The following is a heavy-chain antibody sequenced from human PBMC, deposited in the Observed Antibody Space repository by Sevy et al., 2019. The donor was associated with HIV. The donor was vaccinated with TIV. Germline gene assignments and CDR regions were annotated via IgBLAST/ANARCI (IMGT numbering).Heavy chain of an antibody. V-gene: IGHV3-53*01. CDR3: ARVGVISSGWFYFDY. CDR2: IYSAGPT. D-gene: IGHD6-19*01. J-gene: IGHJ4*02. CDR1: GFIDSSDY. Sequence: GESLKISCVASGFIDSSDYMSWVRQAPGKGLEWVSVIYSAGPTYYADSVKGRFTISRDNSKNTLYLQMNSLRADETAVYYCARVGVISSGWFYFDYWGQGALVTVSS.